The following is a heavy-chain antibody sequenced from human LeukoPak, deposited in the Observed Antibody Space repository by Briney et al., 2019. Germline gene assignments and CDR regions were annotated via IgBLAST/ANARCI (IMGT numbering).Heavy chain of an antibody. CDR2: IYTSGST. V-gene: IGHV4-4*07. J-gene: IGHJ5*02. D-gene: IGHD6-13*01. CDR1: GGSISSYY. CDR3: ARVKGSSWNNWFDP. Sequence: SETLSFTCTVSGGSISSYYWSWIRQPAGKGLEWIGRIYTSGSTNYNPSLKSRVTMSVDTSKNQFSLKLSSVTAADTAVYYCARVKGSSWNNWFDPWGQGTLVTVSS.